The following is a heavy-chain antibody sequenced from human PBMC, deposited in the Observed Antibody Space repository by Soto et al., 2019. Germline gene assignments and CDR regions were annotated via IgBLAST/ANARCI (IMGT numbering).Heavy chain of an antibody. CDR3: ARDILLYGDYRWFAP. V-gene: IGHV4-59*01. J-gene: IGHJ5*02. Sequence: PSETLSLTCTVSGDSISSYYGSWIRQPPGKGLEWIGYIYYSGSTNYNPSLKSRVTISVDTSKNQFSLKLSSVTAADTAVYYCARDILLYGDYRWFAPWGQGTLVPVSS. CDR1: GDSISSYY. D-gene: IGHD4-17*01. CDR2: IYYSGST.